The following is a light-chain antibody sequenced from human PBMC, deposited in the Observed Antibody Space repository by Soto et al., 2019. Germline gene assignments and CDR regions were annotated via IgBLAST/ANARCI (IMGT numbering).Light chain of an antibody. CDR2: KAS. Sequence: EIEMTQSPSTLSGPVGDRVPITPRASKTISSWLAWYQQKPGKAPKLLIYKASTLKSGVPSRFSGSGSGTEFTLTISSLQPDDFATYYCQHYNSYSEAFGQGTKVDI. V-gene: IGKV1-5*03. J-gene: IGKJ1*01. CDR3: QHYNSYSEA. CDR1: KTISSW.